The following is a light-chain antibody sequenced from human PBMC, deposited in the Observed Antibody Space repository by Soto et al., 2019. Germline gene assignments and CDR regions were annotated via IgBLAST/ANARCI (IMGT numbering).Light chain of an antibody. J-gene: IGKJ1*01. CDR1: QSISSW. V-gene: IGKV1-5*03. CDR2: KAS. Sequence: DIQMTQSPSTLSASVGDRVTITCRASQSISSWLAWYQQKPGKAPKLLIYKASSLESGVPSRFSGSGSGTDFTLTISILQHDDVATYYCQQYNSYWTFGQGTKVEIK. CDR3: QQYNSYWT.